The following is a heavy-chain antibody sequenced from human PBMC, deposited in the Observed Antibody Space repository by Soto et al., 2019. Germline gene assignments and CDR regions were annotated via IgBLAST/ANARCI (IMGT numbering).Heavy chain of an antibody. V-gene: IGHV6-1*01. CDR1: GDSVSSNSAA. D-gene: IGHD2-15*01. J-gene: IGHJ4*02. Sequence: SPTLSLTCAISGDSVSSNSAAWNWIRQSPSRGLEWLGRTYCRSKWYNDYAVSVKSRITINPAYMELSSLRSEDTAVYYCARSGGGGSCDYWGQGTLVTVSS. CDR3: ARSGGGGSCDY. CDR2: TYCRSKWYN.